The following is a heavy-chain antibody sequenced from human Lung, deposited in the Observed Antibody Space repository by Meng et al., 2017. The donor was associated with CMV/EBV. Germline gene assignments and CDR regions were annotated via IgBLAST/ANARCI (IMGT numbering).Heavy chain of an antibody. Sequence: GGSXRLXXKGSAYSFTTYWVGWVRKIPGKGLEWMGVIYPGDSDTRYSPSFQDQITTSADKSINTAYLLWTSLEASDTAMYYCGRRGGYCSSTSCYEGASDIWGQGXMVTVSS. V-gene: IGHV5-51*01. CDR3: GRRGGYCSSTSCYEGASDI. J-gene: IGHJ3*02. CDR1: AYSFTTYW. CDR2: IYPGDSDT. D-gene: IGHD2-2*01.